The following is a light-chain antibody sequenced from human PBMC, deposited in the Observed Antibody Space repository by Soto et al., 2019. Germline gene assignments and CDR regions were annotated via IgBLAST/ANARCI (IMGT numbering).Light chain of an antibody. CDR1: QSVSSN. CDR3: QQYGSSGT. CDR2: GAS. V-gene: IGKV3-15*01. Sequence: DIVMTQSPATLSVSPGERATLSCRASQSVSSNVAWYQQIPGQTPRLLIYGASTRATGIPVRFSGSGPGTEFTLTISSLQSEDFAVYYCQQYGSSGTFGQGTKVDIK. J-gene: IGKJ1*01.